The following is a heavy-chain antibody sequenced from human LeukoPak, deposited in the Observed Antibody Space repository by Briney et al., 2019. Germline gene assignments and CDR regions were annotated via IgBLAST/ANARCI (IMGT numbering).Heavy chain of an antibody. D-gene: IGHD3-10*01. CDR2: INHSGST. V-gene: IGHV4-34*01. Sequence: SETLSLTCAVYGGSFSGYYWSWIRQPPGKGLEWIGEINHSGSTNYNPSLKSRVTISVDTSKNQFSLKLSSVTAADTAVYYCARATGGSGYYYYMDVWGKGTTVTVSS. CDR3: ARATGGSGYYYYMDV. CDR1: GGSFSGYY. J-gene: IGHJ6*03.